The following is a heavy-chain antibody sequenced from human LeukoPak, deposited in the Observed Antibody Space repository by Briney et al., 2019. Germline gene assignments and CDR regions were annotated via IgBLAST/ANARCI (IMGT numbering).Heavy chain of an antibody. D-gene: IGHD2-2*03. CDR2: ISSSGSTI. V-gene: IGHV3-48*03. Sequence: GGSLRLSCAASGFTFSSYEMNWVRQAPGKGLEWVSYISSSGSTIYYADSVKGRFTISRDNAKNSLYLQMNSLRAEDTALYYCARDGYCSSTSCYYFDYWGRGTLVTVSS. CDR3: ARDGYCSSTSCYYFDY. J-gene: IGHJ4*02. CDR1: GFTFSSYE.